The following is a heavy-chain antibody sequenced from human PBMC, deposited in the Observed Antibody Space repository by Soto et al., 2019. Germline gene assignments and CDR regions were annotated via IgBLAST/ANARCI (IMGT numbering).Heavy chain of an antibody. V-gene: IGHV3-33*01. CDR3: ARGNYGDPPAFFDY. Sequence: GGSLRLSCAASGFTFSSYGMHWVRQAPGKGLEWVAVIWYDGSNKYYADSVKGRFTISRDNSKNTLYLQMNSLRAEDTAVYYCARGNYGDPPAFFDYWGQGTLVTVSS. D-gene: IGHD4-17*01. CDR1: GFTFSSYG. CDR2: IWYDGSNK. J-gene: IGHJ4*02.